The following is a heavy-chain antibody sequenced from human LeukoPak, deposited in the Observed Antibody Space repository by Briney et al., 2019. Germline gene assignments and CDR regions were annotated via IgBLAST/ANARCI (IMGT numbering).Heavy chain of an antibody. CDR3: ASGKSDYTLFGD. D-gene: IGHD2-2*02. Sequence: PETPSPSRTVSGGAPTVFSTTGIWQPPGKGLEWIGYIYDTGDTNYNPSLKSRVTISVDTSKNQFSLKLTSVTAADTAVYYCASGKSDYTLFGDWGQGTPVTVSS. J-gene: IGHJ1*01. CDR2: IYDTGDT. V-gene: IGHV4-61*01. CDR1: GGAPTVFSTT.